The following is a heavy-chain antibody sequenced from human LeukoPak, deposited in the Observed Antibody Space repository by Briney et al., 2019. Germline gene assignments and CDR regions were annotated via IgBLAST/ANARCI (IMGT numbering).Heavy chain of an antibody. CDR2: ISLYDGNT. D-gene: IGHD6-25*01. Sequence: GASVKVSCKASGYTFTSYGISWVRQAPGQGLEWMGWISLYDGNTNYAQKLQGRVTMTTDTPTSSAYMELRSLRSDDTAVYYCARLAASLNVLDYWGQGTLVTVSS. CDR3: ARLAASLNVLDY. J-gene: IGHJ4*02. CDR1: GYTFTSYG. V-gene: IGHV1-18*01.